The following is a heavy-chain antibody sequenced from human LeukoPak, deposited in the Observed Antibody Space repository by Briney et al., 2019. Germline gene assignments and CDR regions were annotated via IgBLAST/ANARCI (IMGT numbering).Heavy chain of an antibody. D-gene: IGHD3-10*01. CDR3: AREHYYGSGSYYWGMDV. Sequence: GASVKVSCRASGGTFSSYAISWGRQAPGQGLEWMGGIIPIFGTANYAQKFQGRVTITADESTSTAYVELSSLRSEDTAVYYCAREHYYGSGSYYWGMDVWGKGTTVTVSS. CDR1: GGTFSSYA. V-gene: IGHV1-69*13. J-gene: IGHJ6*04. CDR2: IIPIFGTA.